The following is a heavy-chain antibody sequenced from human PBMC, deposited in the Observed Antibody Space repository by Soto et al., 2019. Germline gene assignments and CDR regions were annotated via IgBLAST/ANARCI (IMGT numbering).Heavy chain of an antibody. J-gene: IGHJ4*02. D-gene: IGHD5-12*01. CDR3: ARRGGGYGLYYFDY. CDR2: IYYRGST. CDR1: GGSISSGDYY. Sequence: QVQLQESGPGLVKPSQTLSLTCTVSGGSISSGDYYWSWIRQPPGKGLEWIGYIYYRGSTDYNPSPNSRVNASVDASKNRFSLKAGPGTGGNTAVYYFARRGGGYGLYYFDYWGQGTLVTVSS. V-gene: IGHV4-30-4*01.